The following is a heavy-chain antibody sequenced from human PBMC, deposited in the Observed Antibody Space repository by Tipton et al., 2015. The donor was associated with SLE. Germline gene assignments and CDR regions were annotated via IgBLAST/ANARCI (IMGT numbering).Heavy chain of an antibody. CDR2: IYTSGST. V-gene: IGHV4-4*09. J-gene: IGHJ6*02. CDR3: ARTKGGVTRNYYYGMDV. CDR1: GGSISSYY. D-gene: IGHD4-17*01. Sequence: TLSLTCTVSGGSISSYYWSWIRQPPGKGLEWIGYIYTSGSTNYNPSLKSRVTISVDTSKNQFSLKLNSVTAADTAVYYCARTKGGVTRNYYYGMDVWGQGTTVTVSS.